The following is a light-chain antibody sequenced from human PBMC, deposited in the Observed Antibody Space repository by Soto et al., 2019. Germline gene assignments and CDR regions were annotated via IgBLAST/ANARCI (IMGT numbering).Light chain of an antibody. V-gene: IGLV2-14*01. J-gene: IGLJ1*01. CDR1: SSDVGAYNY. CDR3: SSYTSSSPYV. CDR2: EVS. Sequence: QSVLTQPASVSGSPGQSITISCTGTSSDVGAYNYVSWYQQHPGKAPKLMIYEVSNRPSGVSNRSSGSKSGNTASLTISGLQAEDEADYYCSSYTSSSPYVFGTGTRSPS.